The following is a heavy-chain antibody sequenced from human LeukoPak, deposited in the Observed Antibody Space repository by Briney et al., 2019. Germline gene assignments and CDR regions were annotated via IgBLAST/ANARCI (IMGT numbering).Heavy chain of an antibody. CDR1: GFTFSSYG. J-gene: IGHJ4*02. CDR3: AKASLAAAPYFDY. D-gene: IGHD6-13*01. Sequence: PGGSLRLSCAASGFTFSSYGMHWVRQAPGKGLEWVAFIRYDGSNKYYADSVKGRFTISRDNSKNTLYLQMNSLRAEDTAVYYCAKASLAAAPYFDYWGQGTLVTVSS. CDR2: IRYDGSNK. V-gene: IGHV3-30*02.